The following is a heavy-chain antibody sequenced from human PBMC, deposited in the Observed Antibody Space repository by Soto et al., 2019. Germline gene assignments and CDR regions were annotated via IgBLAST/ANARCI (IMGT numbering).Heavy chain of an antibody. Sequence: QVQLVQSGAEVKKPGSSVKVSCKASGGTFSSYAISWVRQAPGQGLGWMGGIIPIFGTANYAQKFQGRVTITADESTSRAYMELSRLGSEDTAVYCYARLVLRFLECESRYYYYGMDVWGQGTTVTVSS. V-gene: IGHV1-69*01. J-gene: IGHJ6*02. CDR2: IIPIFGTA. CDR3: ARLVLRFLECESRYYYYGMDV. CDR1: GGTFSSYA. D-gene: IGHD3-3*01.